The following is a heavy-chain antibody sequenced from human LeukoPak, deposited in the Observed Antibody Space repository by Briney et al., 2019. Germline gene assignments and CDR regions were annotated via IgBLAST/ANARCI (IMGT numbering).Heavy chain of an antibody. D-gene: IGHD3-10*01. Sequence: KTGGSLRLSCAASGFPLSSYSMNWVRQAPGKGLEWVSFISSSSNYIYYADSVKGRFTISRDNAKNSLYLQMNSLRVEDTAVYYCAKEHLFGELSVYYYHFYGMDVWGQGTTVTVSS. V-gene: IGHV3-21*01. J-gene: IGHJ6*02. CDR2: ISSSSNYI. CDR3: AKEHLFGELSVYYYHFYGMDV. CDR1: GFPLSSYS.